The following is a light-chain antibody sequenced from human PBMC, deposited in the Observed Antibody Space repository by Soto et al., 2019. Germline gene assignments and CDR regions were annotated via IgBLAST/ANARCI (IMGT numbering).Light chain of an antibody. J-gene: IGKJ5*01. Sequence: EIVMTQSPATLSVSPGERATLSCRASQSVSSNLAWYQQKPGQAPRLLIYGASTRATGIPARFSGSGSGTEFTLTSSSLQSEDLAVYYCQQYNNWITFGQGTRLEIK. V-gene: IGKV3-15*01. CDR1: QSVSSN. CDR2: GAS. CDR3: QQYNNWIT.